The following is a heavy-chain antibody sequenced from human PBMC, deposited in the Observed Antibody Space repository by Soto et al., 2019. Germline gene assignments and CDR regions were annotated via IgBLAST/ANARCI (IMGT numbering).Heavy chain of an antibody. CDR2: MNPNSGNT. Sequence: QVQLVQSGAEVKKPGASVKVSCKASGYTFTSYDINWVRQATGQGLEWMGWMNPNSGNTGYAQKFQGRVTMTRNTSISTAYMELSSLRSEDTAVYYCARGGYCSGGSCYSVDYWGQGTLVTVSS. CDR1: GYTFTSYD. J-gene: IGHJ4*02. V-gene: IGHV1-8*01. D-gene: IGHD2-15*01. CDR3: ARGGYCSGGSCYSVDY.